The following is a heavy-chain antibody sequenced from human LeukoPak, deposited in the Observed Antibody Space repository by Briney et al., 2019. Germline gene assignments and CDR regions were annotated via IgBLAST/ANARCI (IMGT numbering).Heavy chain of an antibody. CDR3: ARHETSASLRPRSDP. Sequence: SETLSLTCAVYGGSFSGYYWSWIRQPPGKGLEWIGEINHSGSTNYNPSLKSRVTISVDTSKNQFSLRLNSVTAAETAVYYCARHETSASLRPRSDPWGQGTLVTVSS. J-gene: IGHJ5*02. CDR1: GGSFSGYY. V-gene: IGHV4-34*01. D-gene: IGHD3-10*01. CDR2: INHSGST.